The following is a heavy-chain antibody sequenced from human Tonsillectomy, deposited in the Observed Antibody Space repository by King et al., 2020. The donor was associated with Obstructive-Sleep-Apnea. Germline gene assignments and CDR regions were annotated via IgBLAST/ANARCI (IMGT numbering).Heavy chain of an antibody. D-gene: IGHD5-12*01. V-gene: IGHV4-59*08. CDR3: ARHRGVEDFGGYGDYFDY. CDR1: GGSISNYY. CDR2: MYYSGNT. J-gene: IGHJ4*02. Sequence: QLQESGPGLVKPSETLSLTCTVSGGSISNYYWSWIRQPPGKGLEWIGYMYYSGNTNFNPSLKSRVTTSADTSKIQFSLRLRSVTAADTAVYYCARHRGVEDFGGYGDYFDYWGQGTLVIVSS.